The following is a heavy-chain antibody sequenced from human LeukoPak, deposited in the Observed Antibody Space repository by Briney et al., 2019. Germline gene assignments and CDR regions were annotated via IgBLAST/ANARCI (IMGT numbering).Heavy chain of an antibody. CDR2: ISAYNGNT. CDR1: GYTFTSYG. J-gene: IGHJ4*02. CDR3: ARWGLQGYCSSTSCPKDDY. D-gene: IGHD2-2*01. V-gene: IGHV1-18*01. Sequence: ASVKVSCKASGYTFTSYGISWVRQAPGQGLEWMGWISAYNGNTNYAQKLQGRVTMTTDTSTSTAYMELRSLRSDDTAVYYCARWGLQGYCSSTSCPKDDYWGQGTLVTVSS.